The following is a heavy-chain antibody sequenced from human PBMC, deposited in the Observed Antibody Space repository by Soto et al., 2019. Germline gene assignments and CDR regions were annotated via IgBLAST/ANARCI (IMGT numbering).Heavy chain of an antibody. CDR2: ISGSGGST. CDR3: AKDRGTMVRGSRFDP. CDR1: GFTFSSYA. D-gene: IGHD3-10*01. Sequence: PVGSLRLSCAASGFTFSSYAMSWVRQAPGKGLEWVSAISGSGGSTYYADSVKGRFTISRDNSKNTLYLQMNSLRAEDTAVYYCAKDRGTMVRGSRFDPWGQGTLVTVSS. J-gene: IGHJ5*02. V-gene: IGHV3-23*01.